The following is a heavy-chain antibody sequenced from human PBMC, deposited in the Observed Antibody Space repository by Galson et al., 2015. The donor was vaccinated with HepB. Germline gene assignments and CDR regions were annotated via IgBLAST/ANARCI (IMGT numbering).Heavy chain of an antibody. CDR2: ISAYNGNT. J-gene: IGHJ4*02. CDR1: GYTFTSYG. D-gene: IGHD3-10*01. Sequence: SVKVSCKASGYTFTSYGISWVRQAPGQGLEWMGWISAYNGNTNYAQKFQGRVTITADKSTSTAYMELSSLRSEDTAVYYCARDAYGSDRDYWGQGTLVTVSS. CDR3: ARDAYGSDRDY. V-gene: IGHV1-18*01.